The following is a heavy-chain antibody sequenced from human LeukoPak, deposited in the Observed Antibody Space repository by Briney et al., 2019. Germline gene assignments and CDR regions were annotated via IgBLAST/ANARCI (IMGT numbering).Heavy chain of an antibody. CDR2: IWYDGSNK. V-gene: IGHV3-33*06. J-gene: IGHJ3*02. CDR3: AKGVLYDSRGLDAFDI. Sequence: GGSLRLSCAASGFTFSTYAMHWFRQAPDKGLDWVAVIWYDGSNKYYGDPVTGRFTISRDNSKNTLYLQMNSLRAEDTAVYYCAKGVLYDSRGLDAFDIWGQGTMVTVSS. CDR1: GFTFSTYA. D-gene: IGHD3-22*01.